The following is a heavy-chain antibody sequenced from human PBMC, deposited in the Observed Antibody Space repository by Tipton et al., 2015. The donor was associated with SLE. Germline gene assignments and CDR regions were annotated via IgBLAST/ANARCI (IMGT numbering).Heavy chain of an antibody. CDR1: GFTFSSYA. Sequence: SLRLSCAASGFTFSSYAMSWVRQAPGKGLEWVSAISGSGGSTYYADSVKGRFTISRDNSKNTLYLQMNSLRAEDTAVYYCAKDNALYSSGWYAFDYWGQGTLVTVSS. CDR2: ISGSGGST. D-gene: IGHD6-19*01. CDR3: AKDNALYSSGWYAFDY. V-gene: IGHV3-23*01. J-gene: IGHJ4*02.